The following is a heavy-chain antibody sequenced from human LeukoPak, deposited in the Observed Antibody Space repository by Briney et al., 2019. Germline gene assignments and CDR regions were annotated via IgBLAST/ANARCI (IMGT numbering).Heavy chain of an antibody. CDR1: GFTLSSYT. Sequence: GGSLRLSCAATGFTLSSYTMNWVRQAPGKGLEWVSSMDSTGNFIYYPDSLRGRFTTSRDNAKDSLYLQMNSLRAEDTAVYYCTRGAYGSGSYYYYMDVWGKGTTVTVSS. J-gene: IGHJ6*03. CDR3: TRGAYGSGSYYYYMDV. D-gene: IGHD3-10*01. CDR2: MDSTGNFI. V-gene: IGHV3-21*01.